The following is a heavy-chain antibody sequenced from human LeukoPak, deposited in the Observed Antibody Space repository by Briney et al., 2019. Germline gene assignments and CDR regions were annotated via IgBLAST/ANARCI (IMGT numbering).Heavy chain of an antibody. CDR1: GGSFSGYY. CDR3: ARGGREDSSGYYLYYFDY. J-gene: IGHJ4*02. CDR2: INHSGST. Sequence: PSETLSLTCAVYGGSFSGYYWSWIRQPPGRGLEWIGEINHSGSTNYNPSLKSRVTISVDTSKNQFSLKLSSVTAADTAVYYCARGGREDSSGYYLYYFDYWGQGTLVTVSS. V-gene: IGHV4-34*01. D-gene: IGHD3-22*01.